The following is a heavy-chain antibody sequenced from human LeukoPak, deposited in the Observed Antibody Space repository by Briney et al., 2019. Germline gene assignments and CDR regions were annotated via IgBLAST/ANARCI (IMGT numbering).Heavy chain of an antibody. CDR1: GFTFSTYA. V-gene: IGHV3-23*01. Sequence: QPGRSLRLSCAASGFTFSTYAMSWVRQAPGKGLEWVSAINGRGDNTYYADFVKGRFTISRDNSKSTVFLQMNSLRTEDTAVYYCAKDRVSPGFNLFDPWGQGTLVTVSS. D-gene: IGHD3-16*01. J-gene: IGHJ5*02. CDR3: AKDRVSPGFNLFDP. CDR2: INGRGDNT.